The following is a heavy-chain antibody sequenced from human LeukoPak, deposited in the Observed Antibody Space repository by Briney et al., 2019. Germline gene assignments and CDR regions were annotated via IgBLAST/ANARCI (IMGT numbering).Heavy chain of an antibody. D-gene: IGHD4-17*01. CDR1: GFTFSSYG. CDR2: IWYGGSNK. J-gene: IGHJ4*02. Sequence: GRSLRLSCAASGFTFSSYGMHWVPQAPGKALEGVAVIWYGGSNKYYADSVKGRFPISRDKSKNTLYLQMDSLRAEDTAVYYCAREVIDYGYYFDYWGQGTLVTVFS. V-gene: IGHV3-33*04. CDR3: AREVIDYGYYFDY.